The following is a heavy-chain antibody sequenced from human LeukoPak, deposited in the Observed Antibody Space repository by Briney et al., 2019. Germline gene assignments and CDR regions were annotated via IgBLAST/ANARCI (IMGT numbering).Heavy chain of an antibody. CDR3: AELGITMIGGV. V-gene: IGHV3-48*04. J-gene: IGHJ6*04. CDR1: GFTFSSYS. CDR2: ISSSGSTI. Sequence: GGSLRLSCAVSGFTFSSYSMNWVRQAPGKGLEWVSYISSSGSTIYYADSVKGRFTISRDNAKNSLYLQMNSLRAEDTAVYYCAELGITMIGGVWGKGTTVTISS. D-gene: IGHD3-10*02.